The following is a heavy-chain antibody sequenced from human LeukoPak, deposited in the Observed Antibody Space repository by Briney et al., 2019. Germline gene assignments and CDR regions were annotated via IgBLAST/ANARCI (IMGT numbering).Heavy chain of an antibody. CDR3: ASQASGDLYGMDV. J-gene: IGHJ6*02. CDR1: GDSVSSASHY. CDR2: INYRGST. D-gene: IGHD3-10*01. Sequence: SETLSLTCTVSGDSVSSASHYWSWSRQPPGKGLEWSGYINYRGSTNCKPSLKSGGTISVDTAKNQFSLKLSSVTAPDPAVYYCASQASGDLYGMDVWGQGTTVTVSS. V-gene: IGHV4-61*01.